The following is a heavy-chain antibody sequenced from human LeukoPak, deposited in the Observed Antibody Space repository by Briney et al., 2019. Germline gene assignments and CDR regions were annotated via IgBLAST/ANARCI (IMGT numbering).Heavy chain of an antibody. V-gene: IGHV4-34*01. Sequence: SETLSLTCAVYGGSFSGYYWSWIRQPPGKGLEWIGEINHSGSTNYNPSLKSRVTISVDTSKNQFSLKLSSVTAADTAVYYCARGLRSDYRGQGTLVTVSS. J-gene: IGHJ4*02. CDR2: INHSGST. CDR3: ARGLRSDY. CDR1: GGSFSGYY.